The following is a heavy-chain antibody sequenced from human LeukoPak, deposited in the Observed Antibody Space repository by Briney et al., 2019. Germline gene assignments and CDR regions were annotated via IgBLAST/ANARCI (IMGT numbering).Heavy chain of an antibody. CDR3: AKDPGEWLYPWYFDY. J-gene: IGHJ4*02. Sequence: PGGSLRLSCAASGFTFSSYAMSWVRQAPGKGLEWVSAISGSGGSTYYADSVKDRFTISRDNSKNTLYLQMNSLRAEDTAVYYCAKDPGEWLYPWYFDYWGQGTLVTVSS. V-gene: IGHV3-23*01. CDR1: GFTFSSYA. D-gene: IGHD3-3*01. CDR2: ISGSGGST.